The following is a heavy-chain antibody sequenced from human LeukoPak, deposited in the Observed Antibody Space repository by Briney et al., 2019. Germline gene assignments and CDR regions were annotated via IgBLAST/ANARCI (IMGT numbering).Heavy chain of an antibody. CDR2: IGTAGDT. CDR3: ARGMYYYGSGSPANAFDI. CDR1: GFTFSSYD. J-gene: IGHJ3*02. D-gene: IGHD3-10*01. Sequence: GGSLRLSCAASGFTFSSYDMHWVRQATGKGLEWVSAIGTAGDTYYPGSVKGRFTISRENSKNSLYLQMNSLRAGDTAVYYCARGMYYYGSGSPANAFDIWGQGTMVTVSS. V-gene: IGHV3-13*01.